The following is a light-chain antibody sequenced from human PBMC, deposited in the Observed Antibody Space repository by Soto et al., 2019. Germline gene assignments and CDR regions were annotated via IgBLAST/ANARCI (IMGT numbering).Light chain of an antibody. CDR3: CAYAGSGTLV. V-gene: IGLV2-23*01. CDR1: SSDVGSHDL. Sequence: QSVLTQPASVSGSPGQSVTMSCTGTSSDVGSHDLVSWYQQHPGKAPKLMIYEGSKRPSGVSSRFSGSKSGNTASLTISGLQAEDEADYHCCAYAGSGTLVFGGGTKMTVL. J-gene: IGLJ3*02. CDR2: EGS.